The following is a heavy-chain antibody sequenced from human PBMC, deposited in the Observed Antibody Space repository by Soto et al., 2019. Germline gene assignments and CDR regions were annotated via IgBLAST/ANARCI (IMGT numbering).Heavy chain of an antibody. V-gene: IGHV3-7*05. CDR1: GFTFTGYW. CDR3: ASTRGY. Sequence: EVQVVESGGGLVQPGGSLRLSCAVSGFTFTGYWMKWVRQAPAKGLEWVATIQEDGSETYYVDSVKGRFTISRDSAKYSVYLQMNSLRVDDTAVYYCASTRGYWGQGTLVTVSA. D-gene: IGHD3-3*01. J-gene: IGHJ4*02. CDR2: IQEDGSET.